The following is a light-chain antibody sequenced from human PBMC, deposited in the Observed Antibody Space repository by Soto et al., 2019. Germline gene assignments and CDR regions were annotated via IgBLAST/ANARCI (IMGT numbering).Light chain of an antibody. V-gene: IGKV1-33*01. Sequence: DIQMTQSPSSLSASVGDRVTITCQASHDISNYLNWYQQRPGKAPTLLIYDASNLQTGVPSRFSGSGSGTDFTFTIISLQPEDIATYYCQLYDSLPLLTFGGGTKVDIK. CDR1: HDISNY. CDR2: DAS. CDR3: QLYDSLPLLT. J-gene: IGKJ4*01.